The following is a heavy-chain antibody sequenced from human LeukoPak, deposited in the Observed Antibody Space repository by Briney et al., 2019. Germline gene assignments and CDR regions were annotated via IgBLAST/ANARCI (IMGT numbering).Heavy chain of an antibody. CDR2: IIPIFGTA. D-gene: IGHD2-2*01. Sequence: SVKVSCKASGGTFSSYAISWVRQAPGQGLEWMGGIIPIFGTANYAQKFQGRVTITTDESTSTAYMELSSLRSEDTAVYYCARGTIVVVPPADIFYMDVWGKGTTVTVSS. CDR3: ARGTIVVVPPADIFYMDV. CDR1: GGTFSSYA. J-gene: IGHJ6*03. V-gene: IGHV1-69*05.